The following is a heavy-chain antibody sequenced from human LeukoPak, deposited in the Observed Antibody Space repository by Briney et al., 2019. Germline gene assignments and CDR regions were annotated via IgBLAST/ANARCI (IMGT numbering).Heavy chain of an antibody. CDR2: ISSISDYI. D-gene: IGHD1-7*01. V-gene: IGHV3-21*01. CDR1: GFTFSSYS. Sequence: PGGSLRLSCAASGFTFSSYSMNWVRQAPGKGLEWVSSISSISDYIYYADSVKGRFTISRDNAKNSLYLQMNSLRAEDTAVYYCARVGLELPSYFDYWGQGTLVTVSS. CDR3: ARVGLELPSYFDY. J-gene: IGHJ4*02.